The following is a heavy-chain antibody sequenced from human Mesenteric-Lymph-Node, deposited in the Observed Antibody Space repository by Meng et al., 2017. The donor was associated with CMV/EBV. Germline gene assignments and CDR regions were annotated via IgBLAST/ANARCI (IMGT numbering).Heavy chain of an antibody. CDR2: ISTKTGNT. V-gene: IGHV7-4-1*02. J-gene: IGHJ4*02. Sequence: SYAYNRLRREPPEEGEEWGWISTKTGNTTYAQCVKSRVVISVDTSISTAYLKLSSLNAEDTAVYYCGRIAAAGMTAASCFDYWGQGTLVTVSS. D-gene: IGHD2-21*02. CDR3: GRIAAAGMTAASCFDY. CDR1: SYA.